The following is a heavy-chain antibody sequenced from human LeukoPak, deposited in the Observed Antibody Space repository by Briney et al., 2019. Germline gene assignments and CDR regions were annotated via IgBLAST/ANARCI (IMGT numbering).Heavy chain of an antibody. Sequence: GGSLRLSCVASRFTFSSYGMHWVRQAPGKGLDWVAFIRDDGSNKYYADSVKGRFTISRDNSKNTLYLQMNSLRAEDTAVYYCARGRVALRLGELVDYWGQGTLVTVSS. CDR1: RFTFSSYG. J-gene: IGHJ4*02. V-gene: IGHV3-30*02. D-gene: IGHD3-16*01. CDR2: IRDDGSNK. CDR3: ARGRVALRLGELVDY.